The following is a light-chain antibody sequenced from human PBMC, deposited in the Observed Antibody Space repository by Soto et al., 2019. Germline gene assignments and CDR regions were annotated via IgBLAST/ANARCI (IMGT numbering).Light chain of an antibody. CDR2: GAS. J-gene: IGKJ4*01. CDR3: QQYGYLVT. Sequence: PGERVTLSCRASQRVSNSYLVWYQQKPGRAHRLLIYGASSRATGIPDRFSGSGSGTDFTLTISRLEPEDFAMYYCQQYGYLVTFGGGTKVDIK. CDR1: QRVSNSY. V-gene: IGKV3-20*01.